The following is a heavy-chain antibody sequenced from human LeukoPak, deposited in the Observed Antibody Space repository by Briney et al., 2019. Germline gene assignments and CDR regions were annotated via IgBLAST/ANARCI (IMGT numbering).Heavy chain of an antibody. CDR1: GFTFSSYW. CDR2: IKQDGSEK. D-gene: IGHD1-26*01. CDR3: ARKGLGGELGGFDS. V-gene: IGHV3-7*03. Sequence: PGGSLRLSCAASGFTFSSYWMSWVRQAPGRGLEWVANIKQDGSEKYYVDSVKGRFTISRDNAKNSLYLQMNSLRVEDTALYYCARKGLGGELGGFDSWGQGTLVTVSS. J-gene: IGHJ4*02.